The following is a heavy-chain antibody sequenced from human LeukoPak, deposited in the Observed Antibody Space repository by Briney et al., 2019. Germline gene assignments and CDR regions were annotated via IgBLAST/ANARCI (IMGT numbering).Heavy chain of an antibody. Sequence: ASVKVSCKASGYTFTGHYIHWMRRAPGQGLEWMGWISPNSGDTQYAQKFQGRVTMTRDTSISTAYMEVNRLTSDDTAVYYCTREDYWGQGTLVTVSS. CDR1: GYTFTGHY. CDR3: TREDY. J-gene: IGHJ4*02. V-gene: IGHV1-2*02. CDR2: ISPNSGDT.